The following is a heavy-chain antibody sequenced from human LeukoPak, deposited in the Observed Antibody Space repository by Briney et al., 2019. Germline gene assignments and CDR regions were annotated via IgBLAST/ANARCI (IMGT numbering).Heavy chain of an antibody. CDR2: INPNSGGT. CDR3: ARGGPHYYGSGMSWFDP. Sequence: ASVKVSCKASGYTFTGYYMHWVRQAPGQGLEWMGWINPNSGGTNYAQKFQGRVTMTRDTSISTAYMELSRLRSDDTAVYHCARGGPHYYGSGMSWFDPWGQGTLVTVSS. CDR1: GYTFTGYY. J-gene: IGHJ5*02. D-gene: IGHD3-10*01. V-gene: IGHV1-2*02.